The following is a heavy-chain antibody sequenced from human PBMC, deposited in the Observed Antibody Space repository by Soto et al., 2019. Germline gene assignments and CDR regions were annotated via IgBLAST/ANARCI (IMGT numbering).Heavy chain of an antibody. CDR2: IYNIGST. CDR3: ARGDKDMVYKWFDP. D-gene: IGHD5-18*01. J-gene: IGHJ5*02. Sequence: PSETLSLTCTVSGGSISSGGYYWTWIRQHPGKGLEWIGYIYNIGSTYYNLSLKSRVTISLDTSKNQFSLKLKSVTAADTAVYYCARGDKDMVYKWFDPWGQGTLVTVSS. V-gene: IGHV4-31*03. CDR1: GGSISSGGYY.